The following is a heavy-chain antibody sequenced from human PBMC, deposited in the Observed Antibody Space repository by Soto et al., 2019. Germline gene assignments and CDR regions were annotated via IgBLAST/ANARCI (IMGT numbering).Heavy chain of an antibody. J-gene: IGHJ4*02. Sequence: PSETLSLTCPVSGGSITNYYWSWIRQPPGKGLEWIGCLYYSGSTNYNPSLESRVTISVDTSKNQFSLKLYSVTAADTAVYYCAGDYYYDSSVSFDYWGQGTLVTVSS. D-gene: IGHD3-22*01. CDR1: GGSITNYY. CDR3: AGDYYYDSSVSFDY. CDR2: LYYSGST. V-gene: IGHV4-59*12.